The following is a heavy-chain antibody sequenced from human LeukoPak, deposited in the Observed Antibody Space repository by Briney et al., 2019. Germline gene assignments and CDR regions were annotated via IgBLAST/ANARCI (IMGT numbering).Heavy chain of an antibody. J-gene: IGHJ4*02. Sequence: GASVKVSCKASGYTLTSYYMHWVRQAPGQGLEWMGIINPNGGGTNYAQKFQGRVTMTRDASTSTVYMELSSLRSEDTAVYHCARGGLGSGSYTFFDYWGQGTLVTVSS. CDR3: ARGGLGSGSYTFFDY. CDR1: GYTLTSYY. D-gene: IGHD1-26*01. V-gene: IGHV1-46*01. CDR2: INPNGGGT.